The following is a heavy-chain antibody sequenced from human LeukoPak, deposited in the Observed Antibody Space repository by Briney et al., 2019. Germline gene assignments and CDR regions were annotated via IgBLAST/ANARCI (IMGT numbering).Heavy chain of an antibody. CDR2: IYYSGST. CDR3: AREAGGGQNRFDP. V-gene: IGHV4-61*01. J-gene: IGHJ5*02. CDR1: GDSVSSDNYY. D-gene: IGHD6-19*01. Sequence: SETLSLTCTVSGDSVSSDNYYWNWIRQPPGKGLEWIGDIYYSGSTNYNPSLKSRVTIALDTSKNQFSLTLNSVTAADTPVYSCAREAGGGQNRFDPWGQGTLVTVSS.